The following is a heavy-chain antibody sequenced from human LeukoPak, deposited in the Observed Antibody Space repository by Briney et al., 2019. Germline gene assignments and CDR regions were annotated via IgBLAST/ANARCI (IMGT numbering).Heavy chain of an antibody. Sequence: SETLSLTCTVSGGSISSYYWSWIRQPPGKGLVWIGYIYYSGSTNCNPSLKSQVTISVDTSKNQFSLKLSSVTAADTAVYYCARVHPPRRITMVRGVPNYYYYGMDVWGQGTTVTVSS. D-gene: IGHD3-10*01. CDR1: GGSISSYY. V-gene: IGHV4-59*12. J-gene: IGHJ6*02. CDR2: IYYSGST. CDR3: ARVHPPRRITMVRGVPNYYYYGMDV.